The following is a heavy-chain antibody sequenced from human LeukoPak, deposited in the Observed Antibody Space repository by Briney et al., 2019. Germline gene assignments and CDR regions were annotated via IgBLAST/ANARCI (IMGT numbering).Heavy chain of an antibody. J-gene: IGHJ4*02. CDR1: GYTFTGYY. D-gene: IGHD2-2*01. CDR3: ARDGSVTRYCSSTSCYLGY. CDR2: INPNSGGT. V-gene: IGHV1-2*02. Sequence: ASVKVSCKASGYTFTGYYMHWVRQAPGQGLEWMGWINPNSGGTNYAQKFQGRVTMTRDTSISTAYMELSRLRSVDTAVYYCARDGSVTRYCSSTSCYLGYWGQGTLVTVSS.